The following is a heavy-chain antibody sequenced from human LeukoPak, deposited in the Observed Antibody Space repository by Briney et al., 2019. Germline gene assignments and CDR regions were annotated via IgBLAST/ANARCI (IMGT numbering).Heavy chain of an antibody. V-gene: IGHV1-18*01. CDR1: GYTFTSYG. D-gene: IGHD5-18*01. CDR2: IGAYNGNT. Sequence: ASVKVSCKASGYTFTSYGISWVRQAPGQGLEWMGWIGAYNGNTNYAQKLQGRVTMTTDTSTSTAYMELRSLRSDDTAVYYCARLRRGYSYGYYYYMDVWGKGTTVTVSS. J-gene: IGHJ6*03. CDR3: ARLRRGYSYGYYYYMDV.